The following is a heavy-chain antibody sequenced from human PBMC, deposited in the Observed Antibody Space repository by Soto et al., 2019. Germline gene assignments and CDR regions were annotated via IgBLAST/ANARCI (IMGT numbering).Heavy chain of an antibody. Sequence: GGPLRLSYAASGTSFKDYYTTWMRRTPEKELEWISPITSSGGSAYNAAPAKARATTSRDNANISRYLQMSGLRAEDTSLYYCARDIYSSYVNYFDLWGQGTRVTVSS. CDR1: GTSFKDYY. J-gene: IGHJ5*02. CDR3: ARDIYSSYVNYFDL. V-gene: IGHV3-11*01. D-gene: IGHD2-21*01. CDR2: ITSSGGSA.